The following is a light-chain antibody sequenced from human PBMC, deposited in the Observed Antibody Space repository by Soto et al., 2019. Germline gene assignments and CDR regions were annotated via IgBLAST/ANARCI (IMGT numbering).Light chain of an antibody. J-gene: IGKJ1*01. CDR3: QQYGGSTRT. CDR1: HSVTTQ. Sequence: IVLTQSPGTLSLSPGERATLSCRASHSVTTQLAWYQQKPGQAPRLIIHGASSRATGVPDRITGSGSGTDFTLSTTRLEPEDFAVYYCQQYGGSTRTFGQGTKVDI. V-gene: IGKV3-20*01. CDR2: GAS.